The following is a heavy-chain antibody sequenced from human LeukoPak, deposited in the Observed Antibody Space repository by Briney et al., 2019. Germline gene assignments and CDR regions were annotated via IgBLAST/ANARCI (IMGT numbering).Heavy chain of an antibody. CDR3: AKEKGSGSYYNYQYGMDV. D-gene: IGHD3-10*01. CDR1: EFTFSIYG. V-gene: IGHV3-30*18. CDR2: ISFDGGNK. Sequence: PGGSLRLSCAASEFTFSIYGMHWVRQAPGKGLEWVAVISFDGGNKVYADSVKGRVTISRDNSKNTLSLQMNSLRAEDTAVYYCAKEKGSGSYYNYQYGMDVWGQGTRSPSP. J-gene: IGHJ6*02.